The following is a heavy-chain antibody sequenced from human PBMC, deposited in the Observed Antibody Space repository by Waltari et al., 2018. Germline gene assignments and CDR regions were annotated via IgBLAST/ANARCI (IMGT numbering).Heavy chain of an antibody. CDR2: SSGSGGST. Sequence: EVQLLESGGGLVQPGGSLSLSCAASGFTFSSYAMSWVRQAPGKGLEWVSASSGSGGSTYYADSVKCRFTISRDNAKNSLYLQMNSLRAEDTAVYYCRSEDGYTPQGFDYWGQGTLVTVSS. CDR1: GFTFSSYA. J-gene: IGHJ4*02. CDR3: RSEDGYTPQGFDY. D-gene: IGHD5-12*01. V-gene: IGHV3-23*01.